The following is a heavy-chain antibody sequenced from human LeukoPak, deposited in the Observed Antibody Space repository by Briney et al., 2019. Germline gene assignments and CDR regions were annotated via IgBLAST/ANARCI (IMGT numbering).Heavy chain of an antibody. Sequence: GGSLRLSCAASGFTFDDYGMSWVRQAPGKGLEWVSGINWNGGSTGYADSVKGRFTISRDNAKNSLYLQMNSLRAEDTALYYCARDIGGYSSSYSWFDPWGQGTLVTVSS. J-gene: IGHJ5*02. D-gene: IGHD6-6*01. CDR2: INWNGGST. CDR1: GFTFDDYG. V-gene: IGHV3-20*04. CDR3: ARDIGGYSSSYSWFDP.